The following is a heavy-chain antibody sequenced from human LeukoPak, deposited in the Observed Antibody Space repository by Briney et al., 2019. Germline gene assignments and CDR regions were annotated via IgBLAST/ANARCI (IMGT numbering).Heavy chain of an antibody. V-gene: IGHV4-31*03. D-gene: IGHD3-22*01. CDR1: GGSISSGGYY. J-gene: IGHJ4*02. CDR2: IYYSGST. Sequence: SETLSLTCTVSGGSISSGGYYWSWIRQHPGKGLEWIGYIYYSGSTHYNPSLKSRVTISVDTSKNQFSLKLSSVTAADTAVYYCARGRTTYYYDSSGYSPIYYFDYWGQGTLVTVSS. CDR3: ARGRTTYYYDSSGYSPIYYFDY.